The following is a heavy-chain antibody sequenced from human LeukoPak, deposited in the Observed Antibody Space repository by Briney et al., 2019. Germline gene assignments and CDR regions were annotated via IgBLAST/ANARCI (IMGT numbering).Heavy chain of an antibody. CDR1: GLTFSSYA. Sequence: QAGGSLRLSCAASGLTFSSYAMSWVRRTPGKGLEWVSTITESGDNTHYTESVKGRFTFSRDNSRNTMYLQMNSLRAEDTAIYYCATDYTPYVGASADWGQGTLVTVSS. D-gene: IGHD1-26*01. CDR2: ITESGDNT. CDR3: ATDYTPYVGASAD. J-gene: IGHJ4*02. V-gene: IGHV3-23*01.